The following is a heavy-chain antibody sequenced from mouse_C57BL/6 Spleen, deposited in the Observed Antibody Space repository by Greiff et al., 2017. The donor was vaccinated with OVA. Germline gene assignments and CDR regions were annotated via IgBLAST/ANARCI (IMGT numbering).Heavy chain of an antibody. Sequence: EVQLQQSGPELVKPGASVKISCKASGYTFTDYYMNWVKQSHGKSLEWIGDINPNNGGTSYNQKFKGKATLTVDKSSSTAYMELRSLTSEDSAVYYCAKDYSNFAYWGQGTLVTVSA. CDR3: AKDYSNFAY. CDR1: GYTFTDYY. V-gene: IGHV1-26*01. CDR2: INPNNGGT. J-gene: IGHJ3*01. D-gene: IGHD2-5*01.